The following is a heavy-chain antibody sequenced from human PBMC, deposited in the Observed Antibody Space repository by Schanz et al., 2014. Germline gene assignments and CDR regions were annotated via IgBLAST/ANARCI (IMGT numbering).Heavy chain of an antibody. CDR2: IGTSGGT. J-gene: IGHJ2*01. Sequence: EVQLMESGGGLVKPGGSLRLSCVASGFAFSSFAMTWVRQAPGKGLEWVSTIGTSGGTNYAESVKGRFTISRDNSKNTLYLQMNSLRAEDTAVYYCARNRGSGGQNWYFDLWGRGTLVTVSS. CDR3: ARNRGSGGQNWYFDL. V-gene: IGHV3-21*01. CDR1: GFAFSSFA. D-gene: IGHD1-26*01.